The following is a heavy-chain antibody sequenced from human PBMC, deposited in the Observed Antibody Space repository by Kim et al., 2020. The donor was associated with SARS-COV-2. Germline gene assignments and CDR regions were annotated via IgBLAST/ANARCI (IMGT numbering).Heavy chain of an antibody. CDR2: IKQDGREK. CDR3: VRDLYGDLDY. V-gene: IGHV3-7*01. Sequence: GGSLRLSCAASGFSFSSYLMSWVRQAPGKGLEWVANIKQDGREKYYVDSVEGRFTISRDNAKNSVFLQMNSLRAEDTAVYYCVRDLYGDLDYWGQGTLVTVSA. J-gene: IGHJ4*02. CDR1: GFSFSSYL. D-gene: IGHD4-17*01.